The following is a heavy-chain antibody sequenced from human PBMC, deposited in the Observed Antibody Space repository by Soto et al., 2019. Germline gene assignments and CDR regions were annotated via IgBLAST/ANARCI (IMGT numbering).Heavy chain of an antibody. CDR3: EKNGYGSDVLWWFGP. J-gene: IGHJ5*02. D-gene: IGHD5-12*01. V-gene: IGHV3-23*01. CDR2: LSGSSDNT. CDR1: GFIFRGYA. Sequence: GGSLRLSCAACGFIFRGYAMSWVRQAPGKGLEWVSALSGSSDNTYYADSVKGRFTISRDNPKNTLYLQMNSLRAEDTAVYYCEKNGYGSDVLWWFGPWGQGTLVTVSS.